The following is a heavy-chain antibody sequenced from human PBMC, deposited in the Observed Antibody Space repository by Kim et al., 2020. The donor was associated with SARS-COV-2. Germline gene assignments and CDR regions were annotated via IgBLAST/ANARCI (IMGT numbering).Heavy chain of an antibody. CDR2: INHSGST. J-gene: IGHJ6*02. CDR3: ARSGRILTGYPYYYYYGMDV. D-gene: IGHD3-9*01. Sequence: SETLSLTCAVYGGSFSGYYWSWIRQPPGKGLEWIGEINHSGSTNYNPSLKSRVTISVDTSKNQFSLKLSSVTAADTAVYYCARSGRILTGYPYYYYYGMDVWGQGTTVTVSS. V-gene: IGHV4-34*01. CDR1: GGSFSGYY.